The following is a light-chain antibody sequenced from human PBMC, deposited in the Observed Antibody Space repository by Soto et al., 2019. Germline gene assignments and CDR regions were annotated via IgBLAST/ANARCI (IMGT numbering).Light chain of an antibody. J-gene: IGKJ4*01. CDR2: WAS. Sequence: DIVMTQSPDPLAVSLGERATIYCKSSQSLLSSSHNKTFFAWYQQTPGKPPKLLVHWASTRESGVPDRFSGSGSETDFTLPISGLQAADVAVYYCQQYHSSPLTFGGGTKVDI. V-gene: IGKV4-1*01. CDR3: QQYHSSPLT. CDR1: QSLLSSSHNKTF.